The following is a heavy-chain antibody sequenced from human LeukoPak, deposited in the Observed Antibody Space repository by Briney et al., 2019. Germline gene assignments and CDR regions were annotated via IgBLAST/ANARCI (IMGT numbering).Heavy chain of an antibody. CDR2: ISYDGSNK. CDR3: ARSRSYVLRFLEWLSSPLDY. J-gene: IGHJ4*02. Sequence: GRSLRLSCAASGFTFSSYAMHWVRQAPGKGLEWVAVISYDGSNKYYADSVKGRFTISRDNSKNTLYLQMNSLRAEDTAVYYCARSRSYVLRFLEWLSSPLDYWGQGTLVTVSS. V-gene: IGHV3-30-3*01. D-gene: IGHD3-3*01. CDR1: GFTFSSYA.